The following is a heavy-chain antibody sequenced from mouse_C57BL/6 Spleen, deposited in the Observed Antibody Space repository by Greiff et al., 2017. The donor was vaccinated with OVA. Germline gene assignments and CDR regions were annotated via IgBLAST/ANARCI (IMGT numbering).Heavy chain of an antibody. V-gene: IGHV3-6*01. D-gene: IGHD1-1*01. CDR1: GYSITSGYY. Sequence: DVQLQESGPGLVKPSQSLSLTCSVTGYSITSGYYWNWILQFPGNKLEWMGYISYDGSNNYNPSLKNRISITRDTSKNQFFLKLNSVTTEDTATYYCARGYYGSSYAMDYWGQGTSVTVSS. CDR3: ARGYYGSSYAMDY. CDR2: ISYDGSN. J-gene: IGHJ4*01.